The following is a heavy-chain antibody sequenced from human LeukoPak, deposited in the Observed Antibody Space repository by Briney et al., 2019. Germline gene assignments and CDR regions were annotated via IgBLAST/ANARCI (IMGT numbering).Heavy chain of an antibody. CDR3: ARGFGGGFYYYYYYMDV. CDR1: GYTFTSYG. CDR2: ISAYNGNT. V-gene: IGHV1-18*01. J-gene: IGHJ6*03. Sequence: ASVKVSCKASGYTFTSYGISWVRQAPGQGLEWMGWISAYNGNTNYAQKLQGRVTMTTDTSTSTAYTELRSLRSDDTAVYYCARGFGGGFYYYYYYMDVWGKGTTVTISS. D-gene: IGHD2-15*01.